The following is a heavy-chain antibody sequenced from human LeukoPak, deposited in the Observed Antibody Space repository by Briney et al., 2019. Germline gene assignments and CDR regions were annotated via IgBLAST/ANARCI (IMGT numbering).Heavy chain of an antibody. V-gene: IGHV4-38-2*01. CDR3: ATNTMIVYSWFDP. CDR1: GYSISSGYY. D-gene: IGHD3-22*01. J-gene: IGHJ5*02. Sequence: SETLSLTCAVSGYSISSGYYWGWIRQPPGKGLEWIGSIYHSGSTYYNPSLESRVTISVDTSKNQFSLKLSSVTAADTAVYYCATNTMIVYSWFDPWGQGTLVTVSS. CDR2: IYHSGST.